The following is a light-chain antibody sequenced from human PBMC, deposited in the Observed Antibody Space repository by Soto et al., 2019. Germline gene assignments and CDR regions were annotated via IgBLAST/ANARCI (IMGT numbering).Light chain of an antibody. CDR1: QSISSSY. J-gene: IGKJ1*01. CDR3: QQYGSSLWT. CDR2: GAS. Sequence: EIVLTQSPGTLSLSPGERATLSCRASQSISSSYLAWYQQKRGQAPRLLIYGASIRATGIPDRFSGSGSGADFTLTISRLEPEDFAMYYCQQYGSSLWTFGLGTKVDIK. V-gene: IGKV3-20*01.